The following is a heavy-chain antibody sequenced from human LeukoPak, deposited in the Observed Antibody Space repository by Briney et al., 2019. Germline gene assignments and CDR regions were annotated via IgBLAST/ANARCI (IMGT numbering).Heavy chain of an antibody. J-gene: IGHJ4*02. CDR3: ARHSGDPSGWYGPFDD. D-gene: IGHD6-19*01. Sequence: SETLSLTCTVSGGSISSYYWSWIRQPPGKGLEWSGYIYYSGSTNYTPFLKSRVTISADTSKNQFSLKLSSVPAADTAVYYCARHSGDPSGWYGPFDDWGQGTLVTVSS. CDR1: GGSISSYY. CDR2: IYYSGST. V-gene: IGHV4-59*08.